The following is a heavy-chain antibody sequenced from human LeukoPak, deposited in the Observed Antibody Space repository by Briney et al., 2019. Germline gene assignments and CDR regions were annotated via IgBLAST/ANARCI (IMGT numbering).Heavy chain of an antibody. D-gene: IGHD6-19*01. V-gene: IGHV1-18*01. Sequence: ASVKVSCKASGYTFTSYGISWVRQAPGQGLEWMGWISAYNGNTNYAQKLQGRVTMTTHTSTSTAYMELRSLRSDDTAVYYCARGGYSSGWYGAAEEYFQHWGQGTLVTVSS. CDR2: ISAYNGNT. J-gene: IGHJ1*01. CDR3: ARGGYSSGWYGAAEEYFQH. CDR1: GYTFTSYG.